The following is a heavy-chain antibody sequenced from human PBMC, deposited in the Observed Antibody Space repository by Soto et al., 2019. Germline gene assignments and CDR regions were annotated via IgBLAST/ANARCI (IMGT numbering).Heavy chain of an antibody. V-gene: IGHV4-59*12. CDR3: ARERIFGVARYRNWFDP. D-gene: IGHD3-3*01. J-gene: IGHJ5*02. CDR2: IYYSGST. Sequence: SETLSLTCTVSGGSISSYYWSWIRQPPGKGLEWIGYIYYSGSTNYNPSLKCRVTISVDTSKNQFSLKLSSVTAADTAVYYCARERIFGVARYRNWFDPWGQGTLVTVSS. CDR1: GGSISSYY.